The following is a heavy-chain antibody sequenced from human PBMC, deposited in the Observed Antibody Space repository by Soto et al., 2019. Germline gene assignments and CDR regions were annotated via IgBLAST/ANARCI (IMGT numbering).Heavy chain of an antibody. CDR3: ARFDSPYYFDY. CDR2: IYYSGST. J-gene: IGHJ4*02. CDR1: GGSISSGGYY. D-gene: IGHD5-18*01. V-gene: IGHV4-31*03. Sequence: SETLSLTCTVSGGSISSGGYYWSWIRQHPGKGLEWIGYIYYSGSTYYNPSLKSRVTISVDMSKNQFSLKLSSVTAADTAVYYCARFDSPYYFDYWGQGTLVTVSS.